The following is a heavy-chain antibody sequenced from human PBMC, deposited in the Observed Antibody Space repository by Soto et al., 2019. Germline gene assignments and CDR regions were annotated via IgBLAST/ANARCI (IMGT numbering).Heavy chain of an antibody. D-gene: IGHD5-18*01. CDR3: ARRRFSERYSYGYGEMYAFDI. J-gene: IGHJ3*02. Sequence: SETLSLTCTVSGGSISSSSYYWGWIRQPPGKGLEWIGSIYYSGSTYYNPSLKSRVTISVDTSKNQFSLKLSSVTAADTAVYYCARRRFSERYSYGYGEMYAFDIWGQGTMVTVSS. CDR2: IYYSGST. CDR1: GGSISSSSYY. V-gene: IGHV4-39*01.